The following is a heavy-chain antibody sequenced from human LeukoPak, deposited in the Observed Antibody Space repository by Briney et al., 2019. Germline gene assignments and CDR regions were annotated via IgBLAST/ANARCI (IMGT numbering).Heavy chain of an antibody. V-gene: IGHV1-46*01. Sequence: ASVKVSCKASGYTFTSYYMHWVRQAPGQGLELMGIINPSGGSTSYAQKFQGRVTMTRDMSTSTVYMELSSLRSEDMAVYYCARARYETRIWPKSRYDYYHYMDVWGKGTTVTVSS. J-gene: IGHJ6*03. CDR2: INPSGGST. CDR3: ARARYETRIWPKSRYDYYHYMDV. D-gene: IGHD3-3*01. CDR1: GYTFTSYY.